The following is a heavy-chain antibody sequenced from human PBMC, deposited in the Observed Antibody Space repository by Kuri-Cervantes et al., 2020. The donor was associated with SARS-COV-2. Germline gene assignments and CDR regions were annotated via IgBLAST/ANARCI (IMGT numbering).Heavy chain of an antibody. Sequence: GESLKISCKGSGYSFTNYWIGWVRQMPGKGLEWMGIIYPGDSDTRYSPCFQGQVTISADKSINTAFLQWSSLKASDTAIYYCARRAYGEEVDYYYMDDWGKGTAVTVSS. J-gene: IGHJ6*03. D-gene: IGHD4-17*01. V-gene: IGHV5-51*01. CDR1: GYSFTNYW. CDR3: ARRAYGEEVDYYYMDD. CDR2: IYPGDSDT.